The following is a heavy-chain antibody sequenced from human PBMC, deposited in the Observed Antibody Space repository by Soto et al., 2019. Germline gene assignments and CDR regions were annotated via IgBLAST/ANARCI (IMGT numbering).Heavy chain of an antibody. CDR3: ARLQWEEGDWFDP. D-gene: IGHD1-26*01. V-gene: IGHV4-59*01. J-gene: IGHJ5*02. CDR2: IYYSGST. Sequence: QVQLQESGPGLVKPSETLSLTCTVSGGSISSYYWSWIRQPPGKGLEWIGYIYYSGSTNYNPSLKSRVTLSVDTSKNQFSLKLSSVTAADTAVYYCARLQWEEGDWFDPWGQGTLVTVSS. CDR1: GGSISSYY.